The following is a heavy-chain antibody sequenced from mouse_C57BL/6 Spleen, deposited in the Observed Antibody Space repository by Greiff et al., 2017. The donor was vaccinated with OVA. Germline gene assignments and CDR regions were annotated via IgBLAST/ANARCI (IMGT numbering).Heavy chain of an antibody. CDR3: ARGGIYNQGFAY. D-gene: IGHD6-1*01. V-gene: IGHV1-55*01. Sequence: VQLQQSGAELVKPGASVKMSCKASGYTFTSYWITWVKQRPGQGLEWIGDIYPGSGSTNYNEKFKSKATLTVDTSSSTAYMQLSSLTSEDSAVYYCARGGIYNQGFAYWGQGTLVTVSA. J-gene: IGHJ3*01. CDR2: IYPGSGST. CDR1: GYTFTSYW.